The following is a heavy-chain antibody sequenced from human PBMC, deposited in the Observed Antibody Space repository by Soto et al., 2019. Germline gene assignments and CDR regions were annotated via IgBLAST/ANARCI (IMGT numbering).Heavy chain of an antibody. V-gene: IGHV3-64D*08. Sequence: GGSLRLSCAASGFTFSSYAMSWVRQAPGKGLEYVSAISSNGGSTYYADSVKGRFTISRDNSKNTLYLQMSSLRAEDTAVYYCVKAPRLQLWFSPFDYWGQGTLVTVSS. J-gene: IGHJ4*02. D-gene: IGHD5-18*01. CDR3: VKAPRLQLWFSPFDY. CDR2: ISSNGGST. CDR1: GFTFSSYA.